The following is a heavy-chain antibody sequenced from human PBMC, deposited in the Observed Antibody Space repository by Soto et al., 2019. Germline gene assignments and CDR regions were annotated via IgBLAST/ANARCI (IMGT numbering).Heavy chain of an antibody. CDR2: ISAYNGNT. J-gene: IGHJ6*03. V-gene: IGHV1-18*01. Sequence: QVKLVQSGAEVKKPGASVKVSCKASGYTFTSYGISWVRQAPGQGLEWMGWISAYNGNTNYAQKLQGRVTMTTDTSTSTAYMELRSLRSDDTAVYYCARDSADDYGEYALYYSYYMDVWGKRTTVTVSS. CDR1: GYTFTSYG. CDR3: ARDSADDYGEYALYYSYYMDV. D-gene: IGHD4-17*01.